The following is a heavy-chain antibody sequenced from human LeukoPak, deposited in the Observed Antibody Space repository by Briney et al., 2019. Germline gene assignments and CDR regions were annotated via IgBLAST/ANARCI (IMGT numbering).Heavy chain of an antibody. V-gene: IGHV3-30*18. D-gene: IGHD1-26*01. CDR1: GCTFSSYG. CDR2: ISYDGSNK. Sequence: GGSLRLSCAASGCTFSSYGMHWVRQAPGKGLEWVAVISYDGSNKYYADSVKGRFTISRDNPKNTLYLQMNSLRAEDTAVYYCAKDRRVGATRDDAFDIWGQGTMVTVSS. J-gene: IGHJ3*02. CDR3: AKDRRVGATRDDAFDI.